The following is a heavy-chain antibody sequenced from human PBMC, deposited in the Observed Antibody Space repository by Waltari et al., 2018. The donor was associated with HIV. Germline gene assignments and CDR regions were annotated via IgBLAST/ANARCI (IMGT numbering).Heavy chain of an antibody. CDR3: ARAPTTSLSLIQGF. D-gene: IGHD5-18*01. V-gene: IGHV3-30*03. Sequence: VESGGDVVQPGRSLRLSCSASGFTFKNYGRHWVRQTPGKGLEWVAFVSFDSSDFYYADSVKGRFTVSRDNSKNTLFLQMDNLKSEDTALYYCARAPTTSLSLIQGFWGQGTLVTVSS. CDR2: VSFDSSDF. J-gene: IGHJ4*02. CDR1: GFTFKNYG.